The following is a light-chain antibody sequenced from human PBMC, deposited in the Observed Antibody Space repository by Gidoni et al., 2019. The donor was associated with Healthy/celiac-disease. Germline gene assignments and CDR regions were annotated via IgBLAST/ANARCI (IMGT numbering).Light chain of an antibody. J-gene: IGKJ1*01. CDR1: SVSSN. Sequence: SVSSNLAWYQQKPGQAPRLLIYGASTRATGIPARFSGSGSGTEFTLTISSLQSEDFAVYYCQQYNNWPGTFXXXTKVEIK. CDR3: QQYNNWPGT. V-gene: IGKV3-15*01. CDR2: GAS.